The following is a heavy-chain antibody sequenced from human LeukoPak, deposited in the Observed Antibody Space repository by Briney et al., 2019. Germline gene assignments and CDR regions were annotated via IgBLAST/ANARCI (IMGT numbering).Heavy chain of an antibody. CDR2: ISSSSSYI. D-gene: IGHD3-3*01. J-gene: IGHJ6*03. Sequence: GGSLRLSCAASGFTFSSYSMNWVRQAPGKGLEWVSSISSSSSYIYYADSVKGRFTISRDNAKNSLYLQMNSLRAEDTAVYYCARGPPSKIFGVVIDYYYYYMDVWGKGTTVTVSS. CDR1: GFTFSSYS. CDR3: ARGPPSKIFGVVIDYYYYYMDV. V-gene: IGHV3-21*01.